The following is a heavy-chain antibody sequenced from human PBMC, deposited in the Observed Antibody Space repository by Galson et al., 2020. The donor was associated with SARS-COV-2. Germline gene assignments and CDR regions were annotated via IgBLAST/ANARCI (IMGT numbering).Heavy chain of an antibody. J-gene: IGHJ4*02. CDR2: INPNSGGT. Sequence: ASVKVSCKASGYTFTGYYMHWVRQAPGQGLEWMGWINPNSGGTNYAQKFQGRVTMTRDTSISTAYIELTRLRSDDTAVYYCAREPDCGGDCYYFDYWGQGTLVTVSS. D-gene: IGHD2-21*02. V-gene: IGHV1-2*02. CDR3: AREPDCGGDCYYFDY. CDR1: GYTFTGYY.